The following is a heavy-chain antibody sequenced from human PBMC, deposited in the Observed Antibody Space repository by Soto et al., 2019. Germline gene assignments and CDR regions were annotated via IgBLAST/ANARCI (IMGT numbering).Heavy chain of an antibody. V-gene: IGHV1-69*13. Sequence: GASVKVSCKASGGTFSSYAISWVRQAPGQGLEWMGGIIPIFGTANYAQKFQGRVTITADESTSTAYMELSSLRSEDTAVYYCASLSDSSGWYGPSSNYWGQGTLVTVSS. CDR1: GGTFSSYA. CDR3: ASLSDSSGWYGPSSNY. CDR2: IIPIFGTA. D-gene: IGHD6-19*01. J-gene: IGHJ4*02.